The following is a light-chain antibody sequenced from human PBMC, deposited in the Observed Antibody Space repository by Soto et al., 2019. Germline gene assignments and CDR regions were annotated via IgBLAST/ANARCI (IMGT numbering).Light chain of an antibody. J-gene: IGKJ4*01. CDR3: QQFSSYPLT. Sequence: VLTQSPATLSVSPVEGATLSFRASQNVATNLAWYQQRPGQAPRLLIYGASSRATGIPDRFSGGGSGTDFTLTISRLEPEDFAVYYCQQFSSYPLTFGGGTKVDIK. V-gene: IGKV3-20*01. CDR1: QNVATN. CDR2: GAS.